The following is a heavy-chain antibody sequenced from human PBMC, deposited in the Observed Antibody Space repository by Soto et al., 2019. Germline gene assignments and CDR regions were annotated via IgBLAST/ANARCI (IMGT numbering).Heavy chain of an antibody. J-gene: IGHJ3*02. CDR2: VSSSGGGT. V-gene: IGHV3-23*01. CDR1: CFTFSRNA. D-gene: IGHD3-22*01. CDR3: ANGNYYGTSGYRHDAFDI. Sequence: GGALRPSWGAFCFTFSRNAVRRVRPATGKGLGGVSEVSSSGGGTFYADYVKGRFTISRDNTKNTLFLQMDSLRGEDTALYYCANGNYYGTSGYRHDAFDIWGQGTMVTVSS.